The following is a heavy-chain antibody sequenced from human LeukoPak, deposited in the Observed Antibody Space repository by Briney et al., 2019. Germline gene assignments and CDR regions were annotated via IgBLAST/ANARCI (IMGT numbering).Heavy chain of an antibody. CDR3: ANLGKYCSGFSCYK. CDR1: GFTFSSYA. J-gene: IGHJ4*02. V-gene: IGHV3-23*01. CDR2: ISDNGAAT. Sequence: GGSLRLSCAASGFTFSSYAMSWVRQAPGKGLEWVSAISDNGAATYYADSVRGRFTVSRDNSINTVYLQMNSLRAEDTAVYYCANLGKYCSGFSCYKWGQGTLVTVSS. D-gene: IGHD2-2*02.